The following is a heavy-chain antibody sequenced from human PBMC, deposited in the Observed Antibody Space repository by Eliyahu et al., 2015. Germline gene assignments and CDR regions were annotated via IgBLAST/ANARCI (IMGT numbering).Heavy chain of an antibody. CDR3: AREGTLSGRFDN. D-gene: IGHD1-1*01. CDR2: INHSGST. CDR1: GGSFSGHY. J-gene: IGHJ4*02. V-gene: IGHV4-34*01. Sequence: QVQLQQWGAGLLKPSETLSLTCAVYGGSFSGHYWXWIHQPPGQGLEWIGDINHSGSTKYNPSLKSRVTISVDTSKNQFSLTLSSVTAADTAVYYCAREGTLSGRFDNWGQGTLVTVSS.